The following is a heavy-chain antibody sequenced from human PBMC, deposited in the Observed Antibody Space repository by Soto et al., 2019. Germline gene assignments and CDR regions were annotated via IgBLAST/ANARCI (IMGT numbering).Heavy chain of an antibody. D-gene: IGHD6-19*01. Sequence: QIQLVESGGGVVQPGRSLRLSCTAYGFTFNSYVFSWVRQAPVKGLEWVAGIGYDVNTKYYADSVQGRVTISRDNLRRTVYLQMTSLTAEDTAVYYCARPLVAPVAGPYYFGMDVWGQGTTVTVSS. V-gene: IGHV3-33*01. J-gene: IGHJ6*02. CDR2: IGYDVNTK. CDR3: ARPLVAPVAGPYYFGMDV. CDR1: GFTFNSYV.